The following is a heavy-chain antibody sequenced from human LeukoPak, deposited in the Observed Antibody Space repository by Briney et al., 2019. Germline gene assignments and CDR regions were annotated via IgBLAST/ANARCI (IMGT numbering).Heavy chain of an antibody. D-gene: IGHD3-22*01. J-gene: IGHJ6*03. CDR3: AKSGGYYYVNYYYYYMDV. V-gene: IGHV3-23*01. CDR2: ISGSGGST. Sequence: PGGSLRLSCAASGFTFSSYAMSWVRQAPGKGLEWVSAISGSGGSTYYADSVKGRFTISRDNAKNSLYLQMNSLRAEDTALYYCAKSGGYYYVNYYYYYMDVWGKGTTVTVSS. CDR1: GFTFSSYA.